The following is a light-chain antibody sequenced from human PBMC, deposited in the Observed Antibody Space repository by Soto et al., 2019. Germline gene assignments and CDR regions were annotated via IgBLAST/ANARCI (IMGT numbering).Light chain of an antibody. Sequence: IGLTQSPATLSVSPGERAILSCRASQSVSSNLAWYQQKPGQAPRLLIYGAFNRATGIPARFSGSGSGAGFTLTISNLQSEDFAVYYCQQYTNWPPITFGQGTRLEI. CDR2: GAF. CDR3: QQYTNWPPIT. CDR1: QSVSSN. J-gene: IGKJ5*01. V-gene: IGKV3D-15*01.